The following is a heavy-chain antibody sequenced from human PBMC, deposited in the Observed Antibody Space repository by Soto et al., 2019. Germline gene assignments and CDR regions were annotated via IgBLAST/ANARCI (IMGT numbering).Heavy chain of an antibody. CDR1: GYSFTSHW. CDR3: VRSSVVVIPAALALDV. D-gene: IGHD2-2*01. J-gene: IGHJ6*02. V-gene: IGHV5-51*01. CDR2: IYPSDSDT. Sequence: GESLKISCQGSGYSFTSHWIGWVRQMPGKGLEWMGIIYPSDSDTRYSPSFQGQVTFSVDKSSSTAYLQWSSLQASDTAIYYCVRSSVVVIPAALALDVWGRGTTVTVSS.